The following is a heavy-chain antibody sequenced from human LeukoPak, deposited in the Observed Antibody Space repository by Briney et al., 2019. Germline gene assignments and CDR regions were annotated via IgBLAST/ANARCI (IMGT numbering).Heavy chain of an antibody. Sequence: SETLSLTCTVSGGSLSSSSYYWGWIRQPPGKGLEWIGSIYYSGSTYYNPSLKSRVTISVDTSKNQFSLKLSSVTAADTAVYYCARAKGYGNFDYWGQGTLVTVSS. D-gene: IGHD5-12*01. J-gene: IGHJ4*02. V-gene: IGHV4-39*01. CDR1: GGSLSSSSYY. CDR2: IYYSGST. CDR3: ARAKGYGNFDY.